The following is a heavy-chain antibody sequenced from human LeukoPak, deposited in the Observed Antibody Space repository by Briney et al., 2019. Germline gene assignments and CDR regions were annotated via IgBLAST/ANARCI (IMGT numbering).Heavy chain of an antibody. D-gene: IGHD2-15*01. V-gene: IGHV4-4*02. Sequence: SETMSLTCAVSGGSISSSNWWSRVRQPPGKGLEWIGEIYHSGSTNYNPPLKSRVTISVDKSKNQFSLKLSSVTAADTAVYYCARVICSGGSCRFGYWGQGTLVTVSS. CDR2: IYHSGST. CDR1: GGSISSSNW. J-gene: IGHJ4*02. CDR3: ARVICSGGSCRFGY.